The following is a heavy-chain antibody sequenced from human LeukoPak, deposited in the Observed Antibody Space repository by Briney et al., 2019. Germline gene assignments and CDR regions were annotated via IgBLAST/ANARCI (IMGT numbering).Heavy chain of an antibody. V-gene: IGHV3-23*01. Sequence: GGSLRLSCAASGFTFSSYAMSWVRQAPGKGLEWVSAISGSGGSTYYADSVKGRFTISRDNSKNTLYLQMNSLRAEDTAVYYCASGIAARPRNRNWYFDLWGRGTLVTVSS. CDR1: GFTFSSYA. D-gene: IGHD6-6*01. J-gene: IGHJ2*01. CDR3: ASGIAARPRNRNWYFDL. CDR2: ISGSGGST.